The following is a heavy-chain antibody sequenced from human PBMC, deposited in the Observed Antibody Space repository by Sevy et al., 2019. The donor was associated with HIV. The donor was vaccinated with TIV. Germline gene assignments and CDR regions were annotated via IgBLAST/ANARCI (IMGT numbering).Heavy chain of an antibody. Sequence: SETLSLTCVVSGGSISSRNWWSWVRQPPGKGLEWIGEIYHSGSTNYNPSLESRVSISIDKSKNHFSLNVNSVTAADTVVYYCARVDSALYSYGVDLWGQGTTVTVSS. CDR1: GGSISSRNW. J-gene: IGHJ6*02. V-gene: IGHV4-4*02. CDR3: ARVDSALYSYGVDL. D-gene: IGHD2-21*01. CDR2: IYHSGST.